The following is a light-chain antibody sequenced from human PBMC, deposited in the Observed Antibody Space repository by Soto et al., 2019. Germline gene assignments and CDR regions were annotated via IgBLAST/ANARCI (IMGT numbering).Light chain of an antibody. CDR1: QSVSSSY. Sequence: EVVLTQSPGTLSLSPGERATLSCRASQSVSSSYLAWYQQKPGQAPRLLIYGTSSRATGIPDRFSGSGSGTDFTLTISRLEHEDLAVYYCQQYGSSSWTFGQWTKVEIK. CDR2: GTS. J-gene: IGKJ1*01. V-gene: IGKV3-20*01. CDR3: QQYGSSSWT.